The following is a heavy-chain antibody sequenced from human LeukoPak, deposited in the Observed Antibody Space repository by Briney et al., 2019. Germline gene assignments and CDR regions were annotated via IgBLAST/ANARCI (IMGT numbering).Heavy chain of an antibody. CDR3: ARSGADYIWGSYRFGSWFDP. CDR1: GYSISSGYY. J-gene: IGHJ5*02. V-gene: IGHV4-38-2*02. Sequence: MPSETLSLTCSVSGYSISSGYYWGWIRQPPGKGLEWIGSMSHSAGTYQNPSLKSRVTISIDTSKNQFFLKVNSVTAADTAVYYCARSGADYIWGSYRFGSWFDPWGQGTLVTVSS. D-gene: IGHD3-16*02. CDR2: MSHSAGT.